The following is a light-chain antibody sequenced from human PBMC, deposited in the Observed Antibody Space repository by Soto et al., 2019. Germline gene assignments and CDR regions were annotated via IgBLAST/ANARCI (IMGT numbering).Light chain of an antibody. CDR3: CSYAGGYAFV. CDR1: SSDVGGYNY. Sequence: QSALTQPRSVSGSPGQSVSISCTGASSDVGGYNYVSWYQQHPGKAPKLMIYDVSKRPSGVPDRFSGSKSGNTASLTISGLQAGDEADYYSCSYAGGYAFVFGPGTKLPFL. J-gene: IGLJ1*01. V-gene: IGLV2-11*01. CDR2: DVS.